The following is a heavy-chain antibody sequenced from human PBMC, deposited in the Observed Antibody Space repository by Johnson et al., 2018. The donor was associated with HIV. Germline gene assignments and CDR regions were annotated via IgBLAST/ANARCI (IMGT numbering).Heavy chain of an antibody. D-gene: IGHD3/OR15-3a*01. J-gene: IGHJ3*01. V-gene: IGHV3-30*18. Sequence: QVQLVESGGGLVQPGRSLRLSCVASGFTFDDYAMHWVRQAPGKGLEWVAVIWYDGSNKYYADSVKGRFTISRDNSNNTLYLHMNSLRPDDTGVYYCAKDKVMFLDNPVDAFDVWGQGTMVTFSS. CDR3: AKDKVMFLDNPVDAFDV. CDR2: IWYDGSNK. CDR1: GFTFDDYA.